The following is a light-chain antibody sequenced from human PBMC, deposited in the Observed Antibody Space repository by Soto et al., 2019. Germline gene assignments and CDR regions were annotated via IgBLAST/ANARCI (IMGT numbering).Light chain of an antibody. J-gene: IGLJ2*01. Sequence: QSALTQPASVSGSPGQSITISCTGTSSDIGVYNYVSWYQQHPGKAPKLMIYEVTNRPSGVSNRFSASKSGDTASLTISGLQTEDEAYYYCSSYTSGSTLVVFGGGTKLTVL. V-gene: IGLV2-14*01. CDR3: SSYTSGSTLVV. CDR2: EVT. CDR1: SSDIGVYNY.